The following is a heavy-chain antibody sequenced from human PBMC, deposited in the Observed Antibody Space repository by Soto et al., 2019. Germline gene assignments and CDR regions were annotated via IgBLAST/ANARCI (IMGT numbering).Heavy chain of an antibody. J-gene: IGHJ4*02. Sequence: GGSLRLSCAASGFTFSSYGMHWVRQAPGKGLEWVAVISYDGSNKYYADSVKGRFTISRDNSKNTLYLQMNSLRAEDTAVYYCAKDRRVYGSGSSLYYFDYWGQGTLVTVSS. CDR2: ISYDGSNK. CDR1: GFTFSSYG. D-gene: IGHD3-10*01. V-gene: IGHV3-30*18. CDR3: AKDRRVYGSGSSLYYFDY.